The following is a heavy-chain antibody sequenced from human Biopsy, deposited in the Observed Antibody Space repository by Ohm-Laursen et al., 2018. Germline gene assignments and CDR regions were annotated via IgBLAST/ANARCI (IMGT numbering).Heavy chain of an antibody. Sequence: GTLSLTCTVSGGSINGGSYYWSWLLQPPGKGLEWIGYIYYSGNTHYNPSLKSRVTMSIDTSKNQFSLRLSSVTSADTAVYYCAREDYYTWFDPWGQGTLVTVSS. CDR1: GGSINGGSYY. V-gene: IGHV4-61*01. D-gene: IGHD2/OR15-2a*01. CDR3: AREDYYTWFDP. J-gene: IGHJ5*02. CDR2: IYYSGNT.